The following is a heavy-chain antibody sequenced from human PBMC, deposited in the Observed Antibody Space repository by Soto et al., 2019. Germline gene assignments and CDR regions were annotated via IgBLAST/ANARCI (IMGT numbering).Heavy chain of an antibody. CDR1: GYTFTSYG. CDR3: ARESGYSSSWYSEEEYFQH. V-gene: IGHV1-18*01. D-gene: IGHD6-13*01. J-gene: IGHJ1*01. Sequence: ASVKVSCKSSGYTFTSYGISWLRQAPGQRLEWMGWISAYNGNTNYAQKLQGRVTMTTDTSTSTAYMELRSLRSDDTAVYYCARESGYSSSWYSEEEYFQHWGQGTLVTVSS. CDR2: ISAYNGNT.